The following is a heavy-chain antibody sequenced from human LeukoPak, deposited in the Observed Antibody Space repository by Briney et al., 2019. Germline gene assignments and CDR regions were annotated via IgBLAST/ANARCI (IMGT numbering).Heavy chain of an antibody. CDR1: GYSIRTGCY. D-gene: IGHD2/OR15-2a*01. J-gene: IGHJ3*02. V-gene: IGHV4-38-2*01. Sequence: MSSETLSLTCGVSGYSIRTGCYWGWVRQPPGKDLEWIGSVYHSGSTYYNPSLKSRVNILVDTSKNQFSLSLTSVTAADTAVYYCARSYFSVGAFDIWGQGTMVTVSS. CDR2: VYHSGST. CDR3: ARSYFSVGAFDI.